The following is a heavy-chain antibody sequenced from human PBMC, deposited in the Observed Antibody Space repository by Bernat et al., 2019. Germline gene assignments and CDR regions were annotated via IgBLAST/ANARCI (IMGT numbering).Heavy chain of an antibody. D-gene: IGHD3-22*01. CDR2: ISAYNGNT. CDR3: ARTPKTYYYDSSGYYYLGPFDY. CDR1: GYTFTSYG. Sequence: QVQLVQSGAEVKKPGASVKVSCKASGYTFTSYGISWVRQAPGQGLEWMGWISAYNGNTNYAQKLQGRVTMTTDTSTSTAYMELRSLRSHDTAVYYCARTPKTYYYDSSGYYYLGPFDYWGQGTLVTVSS. V-gene: IGHV1-18*01. J-gene: IGHJ4*02.